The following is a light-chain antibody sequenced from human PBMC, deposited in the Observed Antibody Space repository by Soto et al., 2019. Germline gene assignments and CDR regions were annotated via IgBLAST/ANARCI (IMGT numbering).Light chain of an antibody. CDR1: QSVSSY. CDR2: DAS. CDR3: QQRSNWPST. Sequence: EIVLTQSPATLSLSPGDRATLSCRASQSVSSYLAWYQQKPGQAPRLLIYDASNRATGIPARFSSSGSGTDFTLTITSLEPADFAVYYCQQRSNWPSTFGGGTKVEIK. J-gene: IGKJ4*01. V-gene: IGKV3-11*01.